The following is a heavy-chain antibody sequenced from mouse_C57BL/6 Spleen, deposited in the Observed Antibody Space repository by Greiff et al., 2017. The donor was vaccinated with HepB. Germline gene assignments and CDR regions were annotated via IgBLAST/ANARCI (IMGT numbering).Heavy chain of an antibody. D-gene: IGHD1-1*01. V-gene: IGHV2-2*01. Sequence: QVQLKESGPGLVQPSQSLSITCTVSGFSLTSYGVHWVRQSPGKGLEWLGVIWSGGSTDYNAAFISRLSISKDNSKGQVFFKMNSLQADDTAIYYCARNLGITTVVGDAMDYWGQGTSVTVSS. CDR1: GFSLTSYG. CDR2: IWSGGST. CDR3: ARNLGITTVVGDAMDY. J-gene: IGHJ4*01.